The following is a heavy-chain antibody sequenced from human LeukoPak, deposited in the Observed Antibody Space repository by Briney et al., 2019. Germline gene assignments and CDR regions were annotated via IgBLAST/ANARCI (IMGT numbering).Heavy chain of an antibody. CDR2: IYYSGST. V-gene: IGHV4-59*01. J-gene: IGHJ4*02. Sequence: SETLSLTCTVSGGSISSYYWSWIRQPPGKGLEWIGYIYYSGSTNYNPSLKSRVTISVDTSKNQISLKLSSVTAADTAVYYRAREIIGITGTTEGFDYWGQGTLVTVSP. CDR3: AREIIGITGTTEGFDY. CDR1: GGSISSYY. D-gene: IGHD1-7*01.